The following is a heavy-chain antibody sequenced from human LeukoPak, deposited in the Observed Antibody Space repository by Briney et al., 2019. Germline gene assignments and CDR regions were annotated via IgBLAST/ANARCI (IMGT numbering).Heavy chain of an antibody. CDR2: IRSDGYHT. J-gene: IGHJ1*01. D-gene: IGHD1-26*01. CDR3: AKPSGSGVEY. Sequence: GGSLRLSCGASGFVFDGYDMHWVRQAPGKGLEWVAFIRSDGYHTYYTDSVKGRFIITRDNFKNTLYLQMNSLRLEDMAVYYCAKPSGSGVEYWGRGTRVTVSS. V-gene: IGHV3-30*02. CDR1: GFVFDGYD.